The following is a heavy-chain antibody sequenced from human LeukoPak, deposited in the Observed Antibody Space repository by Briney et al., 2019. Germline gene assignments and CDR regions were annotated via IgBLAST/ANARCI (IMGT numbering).Heavy chain of an antibody. J-gene: IGHJ1*01. CDR2: IHPNSGGT. CDR3: ARLAAVPG. V-gene: IGHV1-2*02. D-gene: IGHD6-19*01. CDR1: GYTFTDYY. Sequence: GASVKVSCKASGYTFTDYYLHWVRPAPGQGLEWMGWIHPNSGGTNYAQKFQGRVAMTRDTSISTAYVELSSLRSDDTAVYYCARLAAVPGGGQGTLVTVSS.